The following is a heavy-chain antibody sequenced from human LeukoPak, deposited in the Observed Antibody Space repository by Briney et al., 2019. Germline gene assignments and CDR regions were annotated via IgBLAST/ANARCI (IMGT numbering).Heavy chain of an antibody. CDR2: IYYSGST. Sequence: KASETLSLTCTVSGGSISSGDYYWSWIRQPPGKGLEWIGYIYYSGSTYYNPSLKSRVSISVDTSKNQFSLKLSSVTVADTAVYYCARDQVSHYGGKKLTTTDGMDVWGQGTTVTVSS. CDR1: GGSISSGDYY. J-gene: IGHJ6*02. V-gene: IGHV4-30-4*01. CDR3: ARDQVSHYGGKKLTTTDGMDV. D-gene: IGHD4-23*01.